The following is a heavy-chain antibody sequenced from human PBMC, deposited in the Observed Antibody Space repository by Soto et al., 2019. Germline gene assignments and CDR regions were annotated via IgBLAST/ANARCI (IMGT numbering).Heavy chain of an antibody. CDR1: AFSLSTRGVG. D-gene: IGHD2-15*01. V-gene: IGHV2-5*01. Sequence: SRPTLVNPTHTLTLTCTFSAFSLSTRGVGVGWIRQPPGKALKCLALIYWNDDKRYSPSLKSRLTITKDTPKNQVVVTMVKMDPVDTATYSCAHRFRPKGCRGGSCYYNWFDAWGQGTLV. CDR2: IYWNDDK. CDR3: AHRFRPKGCRGGSCYYNWFDA. J-gene: IGHJ5*02.